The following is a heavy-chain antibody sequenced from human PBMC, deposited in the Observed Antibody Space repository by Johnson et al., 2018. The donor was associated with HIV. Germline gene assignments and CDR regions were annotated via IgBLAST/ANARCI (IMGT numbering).Heavy chain of an antibody. J-gene: IGHJ3*02. V-gene: IGHV3-30*02. CDR3: ARVWGYGGNSMSPIAFDI. D-gene: IGHD4-23*01. Sequence: QVQLVESGGGVVQPGGSLRLSCVASGFTFSTHGMNWVRQAPGKGLEWVAFTRHDENSKYYADSVKGRFTISRDNSKNTVYLQMNSLRAEDTAVYYCARVWGYGGNSMSPIAFDIWGQGTMVTVSS. CDR2: TRHDENSK. CDR1: GFTFSTHG.